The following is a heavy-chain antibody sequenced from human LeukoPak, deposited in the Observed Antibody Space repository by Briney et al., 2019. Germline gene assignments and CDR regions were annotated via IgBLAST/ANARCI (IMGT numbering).Heavy chain of an antibody. J-gene: IGHJ3*02. D-gene: IGHD6-13*01. CDR1: GFTFSSYA. Sequence: GGSLRLSCAASGFTFSSYAMSWVRQAPGKGLEWVSAISGSGGSTYYADSVKGRFIISRDNSKNTLYLQMNSLRAEDTAVYYCAKTLSSSWYFDAFDIWGQGTMATVSS. V-gene: IGHV3-23*01. CDR2: ISGSGGST. CDR3: AKTLSSSWYFDAFDI.